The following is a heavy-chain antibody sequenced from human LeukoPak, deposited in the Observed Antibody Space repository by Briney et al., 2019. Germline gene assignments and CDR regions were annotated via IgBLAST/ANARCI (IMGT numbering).Heavy chain of an antibody. D-gene: IGHD3-10*01. CDR3: ARTPMVRGVTYYYYYMDV. CDR1: GASISSYY. V-gene: IGHV4-59*01. CDR2: IYYSGST. Sequence: PSETLSLTCTVSGASISSYYWSWIRQSPGKGLEWIGYIYYSGSTNYNPSLKSRVTISVDTSKNQFSLKLSSVTAADTAVYYCARTPMVRGVTYYYYYMDVWGKGTTVTVSS. J-gene: IGHJ6*03.